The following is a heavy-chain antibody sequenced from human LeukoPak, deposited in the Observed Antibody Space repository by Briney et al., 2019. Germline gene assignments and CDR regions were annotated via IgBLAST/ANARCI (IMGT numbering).Heavy chain of an antibody. Sequence: GVSLRLSCAASGFTFDDYAMHWVRQAPGKGLEGVSGISWNSGSIGHAVSVKGRFTISRDNAKNSLYLQMNSLRAEDTALYYCAKEAYCGGDCYLGVGWFDPWGQGTLVTVSS. D-gene: IGHD2-21*02. V-gene: IGHV3-9*01. CDR3: AKEAYCGGDCYLGVGWFDP. CDR2: ISWNSGSI. J-gene: IGHJ5*02. CDR1: GFTFDDYA.